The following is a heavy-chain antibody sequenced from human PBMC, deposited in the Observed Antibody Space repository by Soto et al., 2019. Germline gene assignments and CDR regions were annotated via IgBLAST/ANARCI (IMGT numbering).Heavy chain of an antibody. D-gene: IGHD1-26*01. CDR1: GGTFSSYA. CDR2: IIPIFGTA. Sequence: GASVKVSCKASGGTFSSYAISWVRQAPGQGLEWMGGIIPIFGTANYAQKFQGRVTITADESTSTAYMELSSLRSEDTAVYYCARSSFSGSYFIGDFGYWGQGTLVTVPQ. J-gene: IGHJ4*02. V-gene: IGHV1-69*13. CDR3: ARSSFSGSYFIGDFGY.